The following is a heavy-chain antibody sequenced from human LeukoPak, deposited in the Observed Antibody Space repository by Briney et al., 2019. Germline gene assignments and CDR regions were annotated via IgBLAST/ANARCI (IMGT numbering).Heavy chain of an antibody. CDR3: ARDGDIVPFDY. CDR2: IYTSGST. J-gene: IGHJ4*02. V-gene: IGHV4-4*07. CDR1: GGSISSYY. D-gene: IGHD2-15*01. Sequence: SETLSLTCTVSGGSISSYYWSWIRQPAGKGLKWIGRIYTSGSTNYNPSLKSRVTMSVDTSKNQFSLKLSSVTAADTAVYYCARDGDIVPFDYWGQGTLVTVSS.